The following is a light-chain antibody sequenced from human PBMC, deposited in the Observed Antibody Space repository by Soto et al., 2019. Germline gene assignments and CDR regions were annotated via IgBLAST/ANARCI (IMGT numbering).Light chain of an antibody. CDR2: GTS. V-gene: IGKV3-20*01. Sequence: EIVLTQSPGTLSLSPGESATLSCRASQSVSSNSLAWYRRNPGQPPSLLIYGTSTRATDIPRRFSGSGSGTDLTLTITRLEPEDFDVEFCQQYGDSPPTFGQGTKVEVK. J-gene: IGKJ1*01. CDR3: QQYGDSPPT. CDR1: QSVSSNS.